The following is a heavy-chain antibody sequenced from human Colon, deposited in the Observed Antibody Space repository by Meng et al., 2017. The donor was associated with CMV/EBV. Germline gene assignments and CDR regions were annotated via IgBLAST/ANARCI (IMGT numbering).Heavy chain of an antibody. J-gene: IGHJ4*02. CDR3: AKLGNYYDTSGYTI. D-gene: IGHD3-22*01. V-gene: IGHV3-11*01. Sequence: GGSLRLSCAASGFTFSDYYMIWIRQAPGKGLEWVSYISSSGSTTYHADSVKGRFTSSRDNAKNSLYLQMNSLRADDTAVYYCAKLGNYYDTSGYTIWGQGTPVTVSS. CDR2: ISSSGSTT. CDR1: GFTFSDYY.